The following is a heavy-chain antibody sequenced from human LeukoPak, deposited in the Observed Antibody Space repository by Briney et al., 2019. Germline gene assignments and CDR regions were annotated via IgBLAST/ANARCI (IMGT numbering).Heavy chain of an antibody. CDR1: GGSISSSSYY. V-gene: IGHV4-39*07. CDR2: IYYSGST. CDR3: ARHIVVVVADLGWYFDL. D-gene: IGHD2-15*01. Sequence: SETLSLTCTVSGGSISSSSYYWGWIRQPPGKGLEWIGSIYYSGSTYYNPSLKSRVTISVDTSKNQFSLKLSSVTAADTAVYYCARHIVVVVADLGWYFDLWGRGTLVTVSS. J-gene: IGHJ2*01.